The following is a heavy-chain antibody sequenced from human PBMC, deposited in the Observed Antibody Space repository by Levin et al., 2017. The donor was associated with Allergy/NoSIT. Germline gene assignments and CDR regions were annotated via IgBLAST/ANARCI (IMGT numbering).Heavy chain of an antibody. CDR3: ARIIEPMVRENYYYGLDV. V-gene: IGHV3-30*04. CDR2: MSYDGTNK. CDR1: GFTFSRYA. Sequence: GGSLRLSCAASGFTFSRYALHWVRQAPGKGLEWVAVMSYDGTNKHYADSVKGRFTISRDNFKNTLDLQMNSLRPDDTAVYYCARIIEPMVRENYYYGLDVWGRGTTVTVSS. D-gene: IGHD3-10*01. J-gene: IGHJ6*02.